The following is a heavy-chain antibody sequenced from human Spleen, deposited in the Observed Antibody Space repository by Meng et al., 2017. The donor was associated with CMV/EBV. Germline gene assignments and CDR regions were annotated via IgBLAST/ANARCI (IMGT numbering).Heavy chain of an antibody. J-gene: IGHJ4*02. V-gene: IGHV4-39*07. CDR3: ARGVRFYY. Sequence: QLQLQGSGPGLVKPSETLSLTCTVSGGSISSSSYYWGWIRQPPGKGLEWIGEINHSGSTNYNPSLKSRVTISVDTSKNQFSLKLSSVTAADTAVYYCARGVRFYYWGQGTLVTVSS. D-gene: IGHD1-1*01. CDR2: INHSGST. CDR1: GGSISSSSYY.